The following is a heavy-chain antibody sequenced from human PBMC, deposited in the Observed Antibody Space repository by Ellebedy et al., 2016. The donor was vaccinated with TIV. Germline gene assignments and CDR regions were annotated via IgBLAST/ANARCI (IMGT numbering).Heavy chain of an antibody. Sequence: ASVKVSCKASGYTFTGYYMHWVRQAPGQGLEWMGWINPYSGGTNYAQKFQGRVTMTRDTSISTAYMELSSLRSEDTAVYYCARVLGVYAIGEGIDYWGQGTLVTVSS. D-gene: IGHD2-8*01. CDR2: INPYSGGT. CDR1: GYTFTGYY. J-gene: IGHJ4*02. CDR3: ARVLGVYAIGEGIDY. V-gene: IGHV1-2*02.